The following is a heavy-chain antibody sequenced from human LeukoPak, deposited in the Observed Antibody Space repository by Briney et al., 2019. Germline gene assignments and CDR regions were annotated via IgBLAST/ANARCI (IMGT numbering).Heavy chain of an antibody. J-gene: IGHJ2*01. CDR1: GFTFSSYS. CDR3: AKIKGYCSGGSCPYWYFDL. V-gene: IGHV3-21*04. D-gene: IGHD2-15*01. Sequence: GGSLRLSCAASGFTFSSYSMNWVRQAPGKGLEWVSSISSSSSYIYYADFVKGRFTISRDNSKNTLYLQMNSLRAEDTAVYYCAKIKGYCSGGSCPYWYFDLWGRGTLVTVSS. CDR2: ISSSSSYI.